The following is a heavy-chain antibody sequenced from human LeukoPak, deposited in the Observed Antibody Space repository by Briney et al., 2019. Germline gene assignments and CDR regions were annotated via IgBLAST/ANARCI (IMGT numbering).Heavy chain of an antibody. V-gene: IGHV1-2*02. CDR1: GYTFTGYY. D-gene: IGHD5-18*01. J-gene: IGHJ6*03. Sequence: ASVKVSCKASGYTFTGYYMHWVRQAPGQGLEWMGWINPSSGGTNYAQKFQGRVTMTRDTSISTAYMELSRLRSDDTAVYYCARGFKGVDTAMVKPQSYYYYYMDVWGKGTTVTVSS. CDR3: ARGFKGVDTAMVKPQSYYYYYMDV. CDR2: INPSSGGT.